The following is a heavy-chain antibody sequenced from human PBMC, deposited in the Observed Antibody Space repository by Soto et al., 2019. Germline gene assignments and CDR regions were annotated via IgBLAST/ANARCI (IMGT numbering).Heavy chain of an antibody. V-gene: IGHV3-23*01. CDR3: AKVGYYDILTGYYLSWFDY. J-gene: IGHJ4*02. CDR1: GFTFSSYA. D-gene: IGHD3-9*01. CDR2: ISGSGGST. Sequence: GGSLRLSCAASGFTFSSYAMSWVRQAPGKGLEWVSAISGSGGSTYYADSVKGRFTISRDNSKNTLYLQMNSLRAEDTAVYYCAKVGYYDILTGYYLSWFDYWGQGTLVTVSS.